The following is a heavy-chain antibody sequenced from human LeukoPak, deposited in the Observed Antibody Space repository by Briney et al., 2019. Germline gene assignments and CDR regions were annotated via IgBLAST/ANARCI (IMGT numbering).Heavy chain of an antibody. D-gene: IGHD3-3*01. J-gene: IGHJ4*02. CDR3: ARGSPSDFWSGYLYHFDY. V-gene: IGHV4-34*01. Sequence: SETLSLTCAVYGGSFSGYYWSWIRQPPGKGLEWIGEINHSGSTNYNPSLKSRVTISVDTSKNQFSLKLSSVTAADTAVYYCARGSPSDFWSGYLYHFDYWGQGTLVTVSS. CDR2: INHSGST. CDR1: GGSFSGYY.